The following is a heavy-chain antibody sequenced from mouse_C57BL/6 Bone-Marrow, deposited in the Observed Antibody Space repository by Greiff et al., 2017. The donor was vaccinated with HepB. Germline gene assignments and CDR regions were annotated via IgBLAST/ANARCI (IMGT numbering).Heavy chain of an antibody. D-gene: IGHD1-1*01. Sequence: EVKLQESGGDLVKPGGSLKLSCAASGFTFSSYGMSWVRQTPDKRLEWVATISSGGSYTYYPDSVKGRFTISRDNAKNTLYLQMSSLKSEDTAMYYCAGNYYGSSYRWYFDVWGTGTTVTVSS. CDR3: AGNYYGSSYRWYFDV. CDR1: GFTFSSYG. J-gene: IGHJ1*03. V-gene: IGHV5-6*01. CDR2: ISSGGSYT.